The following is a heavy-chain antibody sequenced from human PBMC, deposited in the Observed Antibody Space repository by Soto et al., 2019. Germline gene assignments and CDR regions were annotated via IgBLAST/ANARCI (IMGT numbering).Heavy chain of an antibody. V-gene: IGHV3-15*01. D-gene: IGHD1-26*01. CDR1: GFTFRNAW. CDR2: VKGKSDGEAT. J-gene: IGHJ6*02. CDR3: TTGVGATGLHYYYNEPDV. Sequence: EAQLVASGGGVVKPGGSLRLSCAASGFTFRNAWMSWVRQAPGTGLEWVGRVKGKSDGEATDYGAPVKGRFIISRDDSKNMLYLQLNSLKTEDTAVYYCTTGVGATGLHYYYNEPDVWGRGTTVTVAS.